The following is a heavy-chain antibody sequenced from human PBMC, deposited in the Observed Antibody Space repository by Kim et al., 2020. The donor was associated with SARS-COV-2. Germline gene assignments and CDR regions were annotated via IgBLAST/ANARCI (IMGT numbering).Heavy chain of an antibody. Sequence: SETLSLTYTVSGGSISSYYWSWIRQPPGKGLEWIGYIYYSGSTNYNPSLKSRVTISVDTSKNQFSLKLSSVTAADTAVYYCARADITYYYDSSGYYYPFDYWGQGTLVTVSS. J-gene: IGHJ4*02. D-gene: IGHD3-22*01. CDR1: GGSISSYY. V-gene: IGHV4-59*13. CDR2: IYYSGST. CDR3: ARADITYYYDSSGYYYPFDY.